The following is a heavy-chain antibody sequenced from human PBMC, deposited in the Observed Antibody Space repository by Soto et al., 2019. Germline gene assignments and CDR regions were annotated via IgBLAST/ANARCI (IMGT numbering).Heavy chain of an antibody. CDR3: ARTPLFYYDSSVGAFDY. CDR2: IYYSGST. CDR1: GGSISSGDYY. Sequence: SETLSLTCTVSGGSISSGDYYWSWIRQHPGKGLEWIGYIYYSGSTYYNPSLKSRVTISVDTSKNQFSLKLSSVTAADTAVYYCARTPLFYYDSSVGAFDYWGQGTLVTVSS. J-gene: IGHJ4*02. V-gene: IGHV4-30-4*01. D-gene: IGHD3-22*01.